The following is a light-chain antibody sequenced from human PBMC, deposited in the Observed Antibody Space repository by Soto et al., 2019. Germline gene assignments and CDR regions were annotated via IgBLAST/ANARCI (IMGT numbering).Light chain of an antibody. Sequence: QSALTQPASASGSPGQSVTISCTGTSSDIGGYDYVSWYQQHPGKAPKFMIYEVSKRPSGVPDRFSGSKSGNTASLTVSGLQAEDEADYYCVSYAGSNIWMFGGGTKLTVL. CDR3: VSYAGSNIWM. CDR1: SSDIGGYDY. CDR2: EVS. V-gene: IGLV2-8*01. J-gene: IGLJ3*02.